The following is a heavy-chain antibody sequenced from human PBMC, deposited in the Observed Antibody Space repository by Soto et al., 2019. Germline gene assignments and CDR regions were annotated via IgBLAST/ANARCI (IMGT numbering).Heavy chain of an antibody. CDR3: ARELHHSSSWLSRPQTSPDY. J-gene: IGHJ4*02. CDR1: GGSISSGGYY. V-gene: IGHV4-31*03. CDR2: IYYSGST. Sequence: SETLSLTCTVSGGSISSGGYYWSWIRQHPGKGLEWIGYIYYSGSTYYNPSLKSRVTISVDTSKNQFSLKLSSVTAADTAVYYCARELHHSSSWLSRPQTSPDYWGQGTLVTVSS. D-gene: IGHD6-13*01.